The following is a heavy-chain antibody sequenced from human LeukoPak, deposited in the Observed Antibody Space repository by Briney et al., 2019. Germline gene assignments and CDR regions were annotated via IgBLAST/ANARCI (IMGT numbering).Heavy chain of an antibody. D-gene: IGHD6-6*01. CDR2: IRSKAYGGTT. V-gene: IGHV3-49*03. CDR3: TTEYSSSEIPYYYYYMDV. CDR1: GFTFGDYA. J-gene: IGHJ6*03. Sequence: PGGSLRLSCTASGFTFGDYAMSWFRQAPGKGLEWVGFIRSKAYGGTTEYAASVKGRFTISRDDSKSIAYLQMNSLKTEDTAVYYCTTEYSSSEIPYYYYYMDVWGKGTTVTVSS.